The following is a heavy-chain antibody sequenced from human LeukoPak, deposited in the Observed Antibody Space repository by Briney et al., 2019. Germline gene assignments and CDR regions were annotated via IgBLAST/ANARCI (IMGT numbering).Heavy chain of an antibody. D-gene: IGHD3-16*01. Sequence: SVKVSCKASGGTFSSYAISWVRQAPGQGLEWMGGIIPIFGTANYAQKFQGRVTITADESTSTAYMELSSLRSEDTAVYYCAREDRGYGRSGAFDIWGQGTMVTVSS. J-gene: IGHJ3*02. CDR2: IIPIFGTA. CDR3: AREDRGYGRSGAFDI. V-gene: IGHV1-69*13. CDR1: GGTFSSYA.